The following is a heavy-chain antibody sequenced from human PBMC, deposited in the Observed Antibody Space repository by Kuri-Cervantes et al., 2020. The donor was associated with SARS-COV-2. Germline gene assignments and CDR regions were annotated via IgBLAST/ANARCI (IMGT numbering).Heavy chain of an antibody. V-gene: IGHV3-53*01. CDR2: IYSGGST. J-gene: IGHJ4*02. CDR3: AREEYSSSWSAVDFDY. CDR1: GFTVSSNY. Sequence: GESLKISCAASGFTVSSNYMSWVRQAPGKGLEWVSVIYSGGSTYYADSVKGRFTISRDNSKNTLYLQMNSLRAEDTAVYYCAREEYSSSWSAVDFDYWGQGTLVTVSS. D-gene: IGHD6-13*01.